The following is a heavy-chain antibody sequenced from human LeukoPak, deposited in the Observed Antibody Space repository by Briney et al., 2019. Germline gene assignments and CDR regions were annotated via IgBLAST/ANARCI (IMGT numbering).Heavy chain of an antibody. CDR3: ATVIAARHFDY. CDR1: GYTFTGYY. V-gene: IGHV1-2*02. CDR2: INPNSGGT. D-gene: IGHD6-6*01. Sequence: GASVKVSCKASGYTFTGYYMHWVRQAPGQGLEWMGWINPNSGGTNYAQKFQGRVTMTRDTSISTAYMELSSLRSEDTAVYYCATVIAARHFDYWGQGTLVTVSS. J-gene: IGHJ4*02.